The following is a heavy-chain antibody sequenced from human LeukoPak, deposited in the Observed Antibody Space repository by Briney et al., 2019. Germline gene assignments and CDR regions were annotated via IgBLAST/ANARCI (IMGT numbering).Heavy chain of an antibody. CDR2: VYYSGTT. D-gene: IGHD2-2*01. Sequence: SETLTLTCTFSGGSISTRAYYWGWTRLPPGKGLEWIGSVYYSGTTYYNPSLKSRVTISVDPSKSQFSLRLTSVTAADTAFYYCAREYSSRRYDYWGQGSLVSVSS. CDR1: GGSISTRAYY. J-gene: IGHJ4*02. CDR3: AREYSSRRYDY. V-gene: IGHV4-39*07.